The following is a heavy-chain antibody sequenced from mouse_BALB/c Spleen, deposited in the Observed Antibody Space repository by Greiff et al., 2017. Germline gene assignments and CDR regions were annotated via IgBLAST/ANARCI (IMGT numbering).Heavy chain of an antibody. Sequence: VQLQQSGPELVKPGASVKISCKASGYAFSSSWMNWVNQRPGQGLEWIGRIYPGDGDTNYNGKFKGKATLTADKASSTAYMQLSSLTSVDSAVYFCARNCGYGAMDYWGQGTSVTVSS. CDR3: ARNCGYGAMDY. V-gene: IGHV1-82*01. J-gene: IGHJ4*01. CDR2: IYPGDGDT. D-gene: IGHD1-2*01. CDR1: GYAFSSSW.